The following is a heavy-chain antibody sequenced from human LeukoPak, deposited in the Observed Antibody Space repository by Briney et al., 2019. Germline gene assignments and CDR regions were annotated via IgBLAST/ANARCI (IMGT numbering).Heavy chain of an antibody. CDR2: IYYSGST. Sequence: SETLSLTCTVSGGSISSYHWSWIRQPPGKGLEWIGYIYYSGSTNYNPSLKSPVTISLDTSKNQFSLKLSSVTAADTAVYYCARAGEDFDWLWFDYWGQGTLVTVSS. D-gene: IGHD3-9*01. CDR3: ARAGEDFDWLWFDY. CDR1: GGSISSYH. V-gene: IGHV4-59*01. J-gene: IGHJ4*02.